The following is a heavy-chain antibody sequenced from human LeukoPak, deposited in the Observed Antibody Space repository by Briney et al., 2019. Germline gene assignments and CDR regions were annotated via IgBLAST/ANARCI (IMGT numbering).Heavy chain of an antibody. CDR3: ARVRGSSGSYEYYHYMDV. D-gene: IGHD1-26*01. CDR2: MDSSGST. V-gene: IGHV4-39*07. Sequence: SETLSLTCTVSGGSINSDSYSWGWIRQPPGKGLEWIGSMDSSGSTYYNPSLKSRVTMSVDTSKNQFSLRLSSVTAADTAVYYCARVRGSSGSYEYYHYMDVWGKGTTVTISS. CDR1: GGSINSDSYS. J-gene: IGHJ6*03.